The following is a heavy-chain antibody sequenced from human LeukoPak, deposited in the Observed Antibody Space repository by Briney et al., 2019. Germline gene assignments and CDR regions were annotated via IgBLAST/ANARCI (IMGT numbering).Heavy chain of an antibody. J-gene: IGHJ2*01. CDR2: IIPIFGAA. CDR3: ARGAVGSGGPPYWYFDL. Sequence: GASVKVSCKASGGTFSSYAINWVRQAPGQGLEWMGGIIPIFGAANYAQKFQGRVTITADESTSTGYMEVISLRSDDTAIYYCARGAVGSGGPPYWYFDLWGRGTLVTVSS. CDR1: GGTFSSYA. V-gene: IGHV1-69*13. D-gene: IGHD6-13*01.